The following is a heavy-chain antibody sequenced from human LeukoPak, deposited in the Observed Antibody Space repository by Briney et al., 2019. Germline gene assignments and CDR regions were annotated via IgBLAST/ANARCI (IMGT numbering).Heavy chain of an antibody. V-gene: IGHV3-21*01. Sequence: GGSLRLSCAASGFTFSSSSMNWVRQTPGKGLEWVSSISSSSNNIYYADSVKGRFTISRDNAKNPLYLQMNSLRAEDTAVYYCAGYCSGGSCYHHWGQGTLVTVSS. CDR2: ISSSSNNI. D-gene: IGHD2-15*01. CDR1: GFTFSSSS. CDR3: AGYCSGGSCYHH. J-gene: IGHJ4*02.